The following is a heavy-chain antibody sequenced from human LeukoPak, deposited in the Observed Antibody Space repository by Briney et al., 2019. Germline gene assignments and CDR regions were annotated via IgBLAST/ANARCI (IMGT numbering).Heavy chain of an antibody. V-gene: IGHV4-61*02. D-gene: IGHD4-17*01. J-gene: IGHJ6*04. CDR1: GGSISSGSYY. Sequence: PSETLSLTCTVSGGSISSGSYYWSWIRQSAGKGLEWIGRIHTSGSTKYNFSLKSRVTISADTSKNQFSLRLSSVTAADTAVYYCARDPVYGDYRAGFMDVWGKGTTVTVSS. CDR2: IHTSGST. CDR3: ARDPVYGDYRAGFMDV.